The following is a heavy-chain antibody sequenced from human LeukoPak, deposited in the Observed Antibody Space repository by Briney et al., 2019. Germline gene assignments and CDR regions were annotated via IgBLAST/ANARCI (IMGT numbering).Heavy chain of an antibody. CDR2: IYHSGST. D-gene: IGHD2-2*01. CDR1: GGSISSGGYY. Sequence: SETQSLTCTVSGGSISSGGYYWSWIRQPPGKGLEWIGYIYHSGSTYYNPSLKSRVTISVDRSKNQFSLKLSSVTAADTAVYYCARVVSDCSSTSCYYDAFDIWGQGTMVTVSS. J-gene: IGHJ3*02. V-gene: IGHV4-30-2*01. CDR3: ARVVSDCSSTSCYYDAFDI.